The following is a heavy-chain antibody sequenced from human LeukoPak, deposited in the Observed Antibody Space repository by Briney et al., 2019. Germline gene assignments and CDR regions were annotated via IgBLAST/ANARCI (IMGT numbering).Heavy chain of an antibody. D-gene: IGHD6-19*01. J-gene: IGHJ4*02. CDR3: ARAPTFSGWFDY. Sequence: GGSLRLSCAASGFTFSSYNMNWVRQAPGKGLEWVSSISSSSSYIYYADSVKGRFTISRDDAKNSLYLQMNSLRVEDTAVYYCARAPTFSGWFDYWGQGTLVTVSS. CDR2: ISSSSSYI. V-gene: IGHV3-21*01. CDR1: GFTFSSYN.